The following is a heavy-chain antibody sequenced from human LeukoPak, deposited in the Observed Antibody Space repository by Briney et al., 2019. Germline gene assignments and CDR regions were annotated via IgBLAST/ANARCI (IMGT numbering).Heavy chain of an antibody. V-gene: IGHV3-48*04. J-gene: IGHJ4*02. CDR1: GFTFSRYG. Sequence: PGGSLRLSCAASGFTFSRYGMHWVRQAPGKGLEWVSFISKSGGTIHYTDSVKGRFTISRDNARNSLYLQINTLRAEDTAVFYCARGAYKPFDYWGQGTLVTVSS. CDR2: ISKSGGTI. D-gene: IGHD5-24*01. CDR3: ARGAYKPFDY.